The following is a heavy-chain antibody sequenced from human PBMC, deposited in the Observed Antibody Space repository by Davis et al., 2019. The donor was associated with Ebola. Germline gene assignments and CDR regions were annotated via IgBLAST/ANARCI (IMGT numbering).Heavy chain of an antibody. J-gene: IGHJ6*03. V-gene: IGHV3-15*01. D-gene: IGHD2-2*01. CDR3: TTDVVPAATGGVYYYYYYMDV. CDR2: IKSKPDGGKT. CDR1: GFTFSNAW. Sequence: GESLKISCAASGFTFSNAWMSWVRQAPGKGLEWVGRIKSKPDGGKTDYAAPVKGRFTISRDDSKNTLYLQMISLKTEDTAVYYCTTDVVPAATGGVYYYYYYMDVWGKGTTVTVSS.